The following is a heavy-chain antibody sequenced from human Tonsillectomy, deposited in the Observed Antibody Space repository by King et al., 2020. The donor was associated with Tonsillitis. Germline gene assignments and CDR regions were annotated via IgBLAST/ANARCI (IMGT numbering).Heavy chain of an antibody. CDR1: GGSISSGSYY. D-gene: IGHD6-13*01. J-gene: IGHJ4*02. CDR3: ARVESSSWYPFFDY. V-gene: IGHV4-61*02. Sequence: QLQESGPGLVKPSQTLSLTCTVSGGSISSGSYYWSWIRKPAGKGLEWIGRIYASGSTNYNPSLKSRVTMSVDTSKNQFSLKLSSVTAADTAVYYSARVESSSWYPFFDYWGQGTLVTVSS. CDR2: IYASGST.